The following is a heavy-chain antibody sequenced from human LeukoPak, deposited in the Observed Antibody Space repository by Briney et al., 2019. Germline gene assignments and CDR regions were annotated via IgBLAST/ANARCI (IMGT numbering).Heavy chain of an antibody. CDR1: GYTFTSYG. J-gene: IGHJ4*02. CDR3: ARDNDISGWYSPFDY. CDR2: ISAYNGNT. Sequence: ASVKVSCKASGYTFTSYGISWVRQAPGQGLEWMGWISAYNGNTNYAQKLQGRVTMTTDTSTSTAYTELRSLRSDDTAVYYCARDNDISGWYSPFDYWGRGTLVTVS. D-gene: IGHD6-19*01. V-gene: IGHV1-18*01.